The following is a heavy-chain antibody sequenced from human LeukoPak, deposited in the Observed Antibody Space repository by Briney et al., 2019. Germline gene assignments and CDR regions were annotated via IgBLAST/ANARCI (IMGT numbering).Heavy chain of an antibody. J-gene: IGHJ3*02. V-gene: IGHV4-59*12. CDR1: GGSISSYY. CDR2: IYHTGTT. D-gene: IGHD4-23*01. CDR3: ARSHDYGGEDAFDI. Sequence: SETQSLTCTVSGGSISSYYWSWVRQPPGKGLQWIGYIYHTGTTYYNPSLKSRVTISIDTSKKQLSLKVTSVTAADTAVYYCARSHDYGGEDAFDIWGQGTTVTVSS.